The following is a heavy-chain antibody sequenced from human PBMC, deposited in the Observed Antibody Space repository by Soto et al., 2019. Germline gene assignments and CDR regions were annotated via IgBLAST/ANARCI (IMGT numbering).Heavy chain of an antibody. Sequence: PSETLSLTCTVSGGSISSYYWSWIRQPPGKGLEWIGYIYYSGSTNYNPSLKSRVTISVDTSKNQFSLKLSSATAADTAVYYCARVSRDYYGSGSRLDYWGQGTLVTVSS. D-gene: IGHD3-10*01. CDR3: ARVSRDYYGSGSRLDY. J-gene: IGHJ4*02. CDR2: IYYSGST. V-gene: IGHV4-59*01. CDR1: GGSISSYY.